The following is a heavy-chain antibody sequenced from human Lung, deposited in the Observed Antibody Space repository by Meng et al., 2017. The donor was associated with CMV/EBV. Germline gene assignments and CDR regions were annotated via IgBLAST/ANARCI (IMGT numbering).Heavy chain of an antibody. CDR3: AHGGGDC. Sequence: QVLLGESGGGWFQRGRARRFSVAASGFTCSSYASAWVRQAPGKGLGWVEVKSYDGSNKYYADYVKGRFTISRDNYKNTLYLQMNSLRAEDTAVYYCAHGGGDCWGQGTLVTVSS. D-gene: IGHD2-15*01. CDR2: KSYDGSNK. J-gene: IGHJ4*02. V-gene: IGHV3-30-3*01. CDR1: GFTCSSYA.